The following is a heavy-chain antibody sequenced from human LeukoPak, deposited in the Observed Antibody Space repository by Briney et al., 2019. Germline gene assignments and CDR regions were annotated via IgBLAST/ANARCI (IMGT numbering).Heavy chain of an antibody. CDR1: GGSISNYY. CDR2: FYNSGDT. J-gene: IGHJ4*02. V-gene: IGHV4-59*01. D-gene: IGHD1-1*01. Sequence: PSETLSLTCTVSGGSISNYYWSWIRQPPGKGLEWIGCFYNSGDTNYNPSLKSRVTTSVDTSKNQFSLRLTSVTAADTAVYYCASTQHWPAFDYWGQGILVTVSS. CDR3: ASTQHWPAFDY.